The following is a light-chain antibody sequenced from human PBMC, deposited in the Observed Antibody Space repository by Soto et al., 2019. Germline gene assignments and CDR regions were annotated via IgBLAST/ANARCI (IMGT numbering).Light chain of an antibody. V-gene: IGLV4-69*01. J-gene: IGLJ2*01. CDR1: SGHSSYA. CDR3: QTWGTGIRGVV. Sequence: QSVLTQSPSASASLGASVKLTCTLSSGHSSYAIAWHQQQPEKGPRYLMKFNSDGSHTKGDGIPDRFSGSISGAERYLTISSLQSEDEADYYCQTWGTGIRGVVFGGGTKLTVL. CDR2: FNSDGSH.